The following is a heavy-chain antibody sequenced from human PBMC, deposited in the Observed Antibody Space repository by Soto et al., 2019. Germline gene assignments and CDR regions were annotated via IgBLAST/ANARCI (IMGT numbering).Heavy chain of an antibody. CDR2: ISAYNGNT. V-gene: IGHV1-18*04. Sequence: ASVKVSCKASGYTFTSYGISWVRQAPGQGLEWMGWISAYNGNTNYAQKLQGRVTMTTDTSTSTAYMELRSLRSDDTAVYYCASRGCGSTSCYTPWFDPWGQGTLVTVSS. D-gene: IGHD2-2*02. CDR1: GYTFTSYG. J-gene: IGHJ5*02. CDR3: ASRGCGSTSCYTPWFDP.